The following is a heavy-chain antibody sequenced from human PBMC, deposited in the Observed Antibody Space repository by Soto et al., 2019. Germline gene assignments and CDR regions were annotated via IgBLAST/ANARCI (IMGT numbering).Heavy chain of an antibody. Sequence: QVQLVESGGGLVKPGGSLRLSCAASGFRFSDSYMSWVRQAQGKGLEWVAYISGSSVYTGYADSVKGRFTISRNNAKNSLFLQMNTLRPEDKAMYYCARVAYWCPGTQVTVSS. J-gene: IGHJ4*02. CDR2: ISGSSVYT. CDR3: ARVAY. CDR1: GFRFSDSY. V-gene: IGHV3-11*06.